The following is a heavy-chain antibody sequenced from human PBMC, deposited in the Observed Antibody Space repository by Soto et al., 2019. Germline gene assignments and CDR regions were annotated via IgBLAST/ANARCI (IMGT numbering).Heavy chain of an antibody. D-gene: IGHD2-2*01. V-gene: IGHV3-30*03. CDR2: ISYDGSNK. CDR1: GFAFSAYG. J-gene: IGHJ6*02. CDR3: ARDRGGYCSSTSCYFMPTYYYYGMDV. Sequence: GGSLRLSCAASGFAFSAYGMHWVRQAPGKGLERVAVISYDGSNKYYADSVKGRFTISRDNSKNTLYLQMNSLRAEDTAVYYCARDRGGYCSSTSCYFMPTYYYYGMDVWGQGTTVTVSS.